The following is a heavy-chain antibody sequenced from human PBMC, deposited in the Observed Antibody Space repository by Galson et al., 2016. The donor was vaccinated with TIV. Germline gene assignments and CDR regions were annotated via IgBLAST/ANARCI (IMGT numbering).Heavy chain of an antibody. CDR3: ARGVGTVMGQYYMDV. J-gene: IGHJ6*03. Sequence: SVKVSCKASGGTLSNYAISWVQQAPRQGLEWMGGTIPMFGTANYAQKFQGRVTITTDESTSTAYMELSSLKSEDTAVYYCARGVGTVMGQYYMDVWGKGTTVTVS. CDR1: GGTLSNYA. D-gene: IGHD5-18*01. V-gene: IGHV1-69*05. CDR2: TIPMFGTA.